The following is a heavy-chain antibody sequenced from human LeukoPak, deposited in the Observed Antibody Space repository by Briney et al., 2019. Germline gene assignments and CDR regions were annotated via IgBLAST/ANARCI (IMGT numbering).Heavy chain of an antibody. D-gene: IGHD3-22*01. J-gene: IGHJ4*02. CDR2: IDTNTGNP. V-gene: IGHV7-4-1*02. CDR3: ARGYDSSGHFSD. Sequence: ASVKVSCTASGYTFSSNAINWVRQAPGQGLEWMGWIDTNTGNPTYAQGFTGQFVFSLDTSVSTAYLQISSLKAEDTAEYFCARGYDSSGHFSDWGQGTLVTVFS. CDR1: GYTFSSNA.